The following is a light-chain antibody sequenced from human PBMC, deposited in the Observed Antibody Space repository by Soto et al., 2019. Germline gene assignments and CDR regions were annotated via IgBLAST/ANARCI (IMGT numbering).Light chain of an antibody. Sequence: EIVLTQSPATLSLSPGERATLSCRASQSVSSYLAWYQQKPGQAPRLLIYDASNRATGIPARFGGSGSGTDFTLTISSLEPEDFAVYYCQQRSNWPPSTFGGGNKVEIK. V-gene: IGKV3-11*01. J-gene: IGKJ4*01. CDR1: QSVSSY. CDR3: QQRSNWPPST. CDR2: DAS.